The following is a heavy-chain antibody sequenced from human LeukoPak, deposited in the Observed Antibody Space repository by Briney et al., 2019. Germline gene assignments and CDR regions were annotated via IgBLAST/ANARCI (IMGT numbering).Heavy chain of an antibody. J-gene: IGHJ5*02. V-gene: IGHV1-46*01. CDR3: ARGHYDFWSGFPSNWFDP. Sequence: ASVKVSCKASGYTFTSYYMHWVRQAPGQGLEWMGIINPSGGSTGYEQKFKGRVTMTRDTSTSTVYMELSSLRSEDTAVYYCARGHYDFWSGFPSNWFDPWGQGTLVTVSS. CDR1: GYTFTSYY. D-gene: IGHD3-3*01. CDR2: INPSGGST.